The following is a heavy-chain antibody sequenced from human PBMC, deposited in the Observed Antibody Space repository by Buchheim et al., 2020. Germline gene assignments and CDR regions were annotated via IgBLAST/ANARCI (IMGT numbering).Heavy chain of an antibody. Sequence: QVPLVQSGAEVRKPGSSVKVSCKASGHTFSNYGISWLRQAPGQGLEWMGIINPSGGSTSYAQKFQGRVTMTRDTSTSTVYMELSSLRSEDTAVYYCATSPDYGDYVGYWGQGTL. CDR3: ATSPDYGDYVGY. V-gene: IGHV1-46*01. CDR2: INPSGGST. CDR1: GHTFSNYG. D-gene: IGHD4-17*01. J-gene: IGHJ4*02.